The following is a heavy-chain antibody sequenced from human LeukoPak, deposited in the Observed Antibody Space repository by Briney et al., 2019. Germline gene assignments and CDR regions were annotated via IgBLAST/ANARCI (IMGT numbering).Heavy chain of an antibody. Sequence: GGSLRLSCAASGFTFSSYAMSWVRQAPGKGLEWVSAISGSGGSTYYADSVKGRFTISRDNSKNTLYLQMNSLRAEDTAVYYCARDVGGYSGYDFDYWGQGTLVTVSS. CDR1: GFTFSSYA. CDR2: ISGSGGST. CDR3: ARDVGGYSGYDFDY. J-gene: IGHJ4*02. D-gene: IGHD5-12*01. V-gene: IGHV3-23*01.